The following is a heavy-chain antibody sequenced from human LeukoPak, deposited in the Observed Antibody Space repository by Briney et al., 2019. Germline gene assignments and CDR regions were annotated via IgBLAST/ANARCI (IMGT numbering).Heavy chain of an antibody. Sequence: GSLKLSFSAPGFTFETPYIPWVPPAPGKGLEWVGVASRDGVSQNYGDSVEGRFTISRDQSDSTLFLQMNSLRPEDMAIYYCAKEQSSGWYRTADYWGQGTLVTVSS. CDR1: GFTFETPY. CDR3: AKEQSSGWYRTADY. D-gene: IGHD6-19*01. CDR2: ASRDGVSQ. V-gene: IGHV3-30*18. J-gene: IGHJ4*02.